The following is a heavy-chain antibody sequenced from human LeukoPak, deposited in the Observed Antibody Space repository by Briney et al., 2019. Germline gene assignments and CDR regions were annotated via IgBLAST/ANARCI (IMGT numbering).Heavy chain of an antibody. CDR2: IYYSGST. D-gene: IGHD1-26*01. CDR3: ARDAVGATNFDY. Sequence: PSEALSLTCTVSGGSISSYYWSWIRQPPGKGLEWIGYIYYSGSTNYNPSLKRRVTISVDTSKDQFSLKLSSVTAADTAVYYCARDAVGATNFDYWGQGTLVTVSS. J-gene: IGHJ4*02. CDR1: GGSISSYY. V-gene: IGHV4-59*01.